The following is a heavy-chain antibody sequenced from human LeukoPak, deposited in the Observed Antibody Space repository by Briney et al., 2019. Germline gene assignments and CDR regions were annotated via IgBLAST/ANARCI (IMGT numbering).Heavy chain of an antibody. J-gene: IGHJ4*02. CDR1: GFTFSSYS. Sequence: GGSLRLSCAASGFTFSSYSMNWVRQAPGKGLEWVSSISSSSSYIYYADSVKDRFTISRDNAKNSLYLQMNSLRAEDTAVYYCARMAAAGIGYFDYWGQGTLVTVPS. CDR2: ISSSSSYI. CDR3: ARMAAAGIGYFDY. D-gene: IGHD6-13*01. V-gene: IGHV3-21*01.